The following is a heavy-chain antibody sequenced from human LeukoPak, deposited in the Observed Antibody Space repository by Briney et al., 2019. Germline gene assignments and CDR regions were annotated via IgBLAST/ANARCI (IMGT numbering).Heavy chain of an antibody. CDR1: GGSISSYY. V-gene: IGHV4-4*07. D-gene: IGHD6-13*01. Sequence: NPSETLSLTCTVSGGSISSYYWSWLRQPAGKGLEWIGRIYTSGSTNYNPSLKSRVTMSVDTSKNQFSLKLSSVTAADTAVYYCASSAGIAAALSFDYWGQGTLVTVSS. CDR3: ASSAGIAAALSFDY. CDR2: IYTSGST. J-gene: IGHJ4*02.